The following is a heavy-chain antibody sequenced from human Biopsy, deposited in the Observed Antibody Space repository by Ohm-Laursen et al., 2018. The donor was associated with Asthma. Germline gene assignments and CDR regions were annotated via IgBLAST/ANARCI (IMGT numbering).Heavy chain of an antibody. CDR1: GFAVSRDY. D-gene: IGHD3-22*01. J-gene: IGHJ4*02. CDR2: IYSGGTS. V-gene: IGHV3-53*01. CDR3: ARGDSSNWSHYYFDY. Sequence: SLRLSCTASGFAVSRDYMFWVRQAPGKGLEWVSVIYSGGTSHTADSVRGRFTISRDYSKSTLYLQMHGLRAEDTAVYYCARGDSSNWSHYYFDYWGQGTLVTVSS.